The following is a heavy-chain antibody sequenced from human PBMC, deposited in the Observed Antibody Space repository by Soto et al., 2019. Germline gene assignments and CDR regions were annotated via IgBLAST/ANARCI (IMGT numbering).Heavy chain of an antibody. J-gene: IGHJ6*02. Sequence: GGSLRLSCAASGFTFSSYAMHWVRQAPGKGLEWVAVISYDGSNKYYADSVKGRFTISRDNSKNTLYLQMNSLRAEDTAVYYCARDKGFGYSGYDHRYYYYGMDVWGQGTTVTVSS. CDR1: GFTFSSYA. CDR2: ISYDGSNK. CDR3: ARDKGFGYSGYDHRYYYYGMDV. D-gene: IGHD5-12*01. V-gene: IGHV3-30-3*01.